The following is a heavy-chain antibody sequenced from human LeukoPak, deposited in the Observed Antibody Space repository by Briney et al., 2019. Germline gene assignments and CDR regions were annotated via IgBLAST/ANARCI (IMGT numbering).Heavy chain of an antibody. CDR1: GYTFTGYY. Sequence: SVKVSCKASGYTFTGYYMHWVRQAPGQGLEWMGRIIPILGIANYAQKFQGRVTITADKSTSTAYMELSSLRSEDTAVYYCARDKFRLDYWGQGTLVTVSS. CDR2: IIPILGIA. V-gene: IGHV1-69*04. CDR3: ARDKFRLDY. J-gene: IGHJ4*02.